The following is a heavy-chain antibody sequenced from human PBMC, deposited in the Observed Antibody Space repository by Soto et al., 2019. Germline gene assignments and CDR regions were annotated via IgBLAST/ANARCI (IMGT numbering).Heavy chain of an antibody. D-gene: IGHD3-10*01. Sequence: ASVKVSCKTSGYTFTTYGVSWVRQAPGQGLEWMGWISAYNGNTNYAQKLQGRVTMTTDTSTSTAYMELRGLRSDDTAVYYCARDRYYYGSGSYYISWFDPWGQGSLVTVSS. CDR3: ARDRYYYGSGSYYISWFDP. CDR2: ISAYNGNT. V-gene: IGHV1-18*04. CDR1: GYTFTTYG. J-gene: IGHJ5*02.